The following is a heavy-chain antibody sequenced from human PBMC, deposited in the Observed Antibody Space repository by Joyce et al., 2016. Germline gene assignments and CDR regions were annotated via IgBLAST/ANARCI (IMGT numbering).Heavy chain of an antibody. V-gene: IGHV3-74*01. J-gene: IGHJ4*02. CDR1: GSTFNNLW. CDR3: AGVFDY. Sequence: EVQLVESGGGLVQPGGSLRLSCVVSGSTFNNLWIHWVRQAPGKGLVCDSGNKDDGISTFYADSVKGRFTISRDDAKNTVYLQMNSLRAEDTALYYCAGVFDYWGQGTLVTVSS. CDR2: NKDDGIST.